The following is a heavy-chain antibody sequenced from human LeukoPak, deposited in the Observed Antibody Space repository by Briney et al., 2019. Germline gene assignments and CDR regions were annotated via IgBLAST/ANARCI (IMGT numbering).Heavy chain of an antibody. CDR3: ARARYGDYYYYMDV. Sequence: PGGSLRLSCAASGFTFSGYWMHWVRQAPGKGLVWVSRINTDGSSTNYADSVKGRFTISRDNAKSSLYLQMNSLRAEDTAVYYCARARYGDYYYYMDVWGIGTTVTVSS. D-gene: IGHD3-10*01. CDR2: INTDGSST. V-gene: IGHV3-74*01. CDR1: GFTFSGYW. J-gene: IGHJ6*03.